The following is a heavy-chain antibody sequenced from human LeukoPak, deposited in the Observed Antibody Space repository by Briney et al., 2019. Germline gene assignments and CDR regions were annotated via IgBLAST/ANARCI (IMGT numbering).Heavy chain of an antibody. J-gene: IGHJ1*01. CDR2: IIPIFGTA. CDR3: ARGSKEVNEYFQH. V-gene: IGHV1-69*05. D-gene: IGHD2-2*01. CDR1: GGTFSSYA. Sequence: SVKVSCKASGGTFSSYAISWVRQAPGQGLEWMGGIIPIFGTANYAQKFQGRVTITTDDSTSTAYMELSSLRSEDTAVYYCARGSKEVNEYFQHWGQGTLVTVSS.